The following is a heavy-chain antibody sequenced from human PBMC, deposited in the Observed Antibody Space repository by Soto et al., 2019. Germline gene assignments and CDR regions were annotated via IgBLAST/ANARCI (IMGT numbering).Heavy chain of an antibody. J-gene: IGHJ5*02. CDR3: ARCPVVVPAAIGHWFDP. CDR1: GGSFSGYY. D-gene: IGHD2-2*02. V-gene: IGHV4-34*01. Sequence: SETLSLTCAVYGGSFSGYYWSWIRQPPGKGLEWIGEINHSGSTNYNPSLKSRVTISVDTSKNQFSLKLSSVTAADTAVYYCARCPVVVPAAIGHWFDPWGQGTLVTISS. CDR2: INHSGST.